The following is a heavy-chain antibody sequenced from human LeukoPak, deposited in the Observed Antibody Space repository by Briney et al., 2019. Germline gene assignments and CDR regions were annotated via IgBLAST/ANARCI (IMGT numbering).Heavy chain of an antibody. CDR1: GFTFSHSA. V-gene: IGHV3-23*01. CDR3: ARDPYYYDSSGYYPVFDY. CDR2: ISGSGSDT. D-gene: IGHD3-22*01. Sequence: GGSLRLSCAASGFTFSHSAMSWVRQAPGKGLEWISTISGSGSDTNYADSVRGRLIISRDNSKNTLFLQMNSLRAEDTAVYYCARDPYYYDSSGYYPVFDYWGQGTLVTVSS. J-gene: IGHJ4*02.